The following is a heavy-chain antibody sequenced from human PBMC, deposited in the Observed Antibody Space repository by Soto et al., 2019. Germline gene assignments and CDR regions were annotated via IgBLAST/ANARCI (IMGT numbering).Heavy chain of an antibody. CDR3: ARDRDNYSFDY. J-gene: IGHJ4*02. Sequence: PGESLKISCAASGFTFSDHHMDWVRQAPGKGLEWVGRIRKKSVGHTTEYAASVTGRFTISRDDSKNSVDLQMNSLETEDTAVYFCARDRDNYSFDYWGQGTLVTVSS. CDR2: IRKKSVGHTT. V-gene: IGHV3-72*01. D-gene: IGHD2-21*01. CDR1: GFTFSDHH.